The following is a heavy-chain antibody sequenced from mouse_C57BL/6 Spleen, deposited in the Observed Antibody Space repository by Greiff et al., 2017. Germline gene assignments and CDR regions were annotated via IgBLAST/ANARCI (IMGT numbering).Heavy chain of an antibody. CDR1: GFTFSDYG. J-gene: IGHJ2*01. D-gene: IGHD4-1*01. CDR3: ARVSQLANWDSYYFDY. Sequence: EVKLVESGGGLVKPGGSLKLSCAASGFTFSDYGMHWVRQAPEKGLEWVAYISSGSSTIYYADTVKGRFTISRDNAKNTLFLQMTSLRSEDTAMYYCARVSQLANWDSYYFDYWGQGTTLTVSS. V-gene: IGHV5-17*01. CDR2: ISSGSSTI.